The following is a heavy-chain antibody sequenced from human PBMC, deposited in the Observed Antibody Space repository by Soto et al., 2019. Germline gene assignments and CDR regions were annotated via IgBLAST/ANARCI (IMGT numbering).Heavy chain of an antibody. V-gene: IGHV3-23*01. J-gene: IGHJ4*02. CDR3: AKEKYSSGFFDY. CDR2: ISGSGGST. CDR1: GFTFSSYA. D-gene: IGHD6-19*01. Sequence: GGSLRLSCAASGFTFSSYAMSWVRQAPGKGLEWVSAISGSGGSTYYADSVKGRFTISRDNSKNTLDLQMNSLRAEDTAVYCCAKEKYSSGFFDYWGQGTLVTVSS.